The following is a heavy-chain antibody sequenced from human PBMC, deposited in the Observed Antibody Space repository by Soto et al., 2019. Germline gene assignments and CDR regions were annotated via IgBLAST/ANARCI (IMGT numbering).Heavy chain of an antibody. Sequence: SETLSLTCTVSGGSISSFYWSWIRQPPGKGLEWMGNIYYSGSTNYNPSLKSRVTISVDMSKKKFSLKLTSVTAADTAVYYCARLGDELDYWGQGTLVTVSS. CDR2: IYYSGST. CDR1: GGSISSFY. CDR3: ARLGDELDY. V-gene: IGHV4-59*01. D-gene: IGHD3-10*01. J-gene: IGHJ4*02.